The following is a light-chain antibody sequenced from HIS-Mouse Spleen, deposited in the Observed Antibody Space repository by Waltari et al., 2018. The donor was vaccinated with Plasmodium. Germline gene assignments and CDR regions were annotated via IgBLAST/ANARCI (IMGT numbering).Light chain of an antibody. Sequence: SYELTQPPSVSVSPGQTARTTCSGDALPKQYAYRYQQKSGQAPVLVIYEDSKRPSGNPERFSGASSGTMATLTISGAQVEDEADYYCYSTDSSGNHRVFGGGTKLTVL. V-gene: IGLV3-10*01. CDR3: YSTDSSGNHRV. CDR2: EDS. J-gene: IGLJ3*02. CDR1: ALPKQY.